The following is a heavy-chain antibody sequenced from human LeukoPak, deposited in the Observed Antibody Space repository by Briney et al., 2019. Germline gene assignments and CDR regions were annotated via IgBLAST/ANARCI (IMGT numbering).Heavy chain of an antibody. CDR2: ISGRGTSI. CDR3: VRNDTWGVGLDY. J-gene: IGHJ4*02. Sequence: GSLRLSCAASGFIFSNYAMTWVRQAPGKGLKWFSNISGRGTSINYAVSVKGRFSISRDNSKNTLYLQMNSLRDEDTAVYYCVRNDTWGVGLDYWGQGSLVTVSS. V-gene: IGHV3-23*01. D-gene: IGHD3-10*01. CDR1: GFIFSNYA.